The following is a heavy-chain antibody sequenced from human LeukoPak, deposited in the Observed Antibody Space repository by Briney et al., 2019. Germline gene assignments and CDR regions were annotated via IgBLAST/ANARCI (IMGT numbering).Heavy chain of an antibody. Sequence: SETLSLTCTVSGGSISSSSYYWGWIRQPPGKGLEWIGSIYHSGSTYYNPSLKSRVTISVDTSKNQFSLKLSSVTAADTAVYYCARVKVGANYYMDVWGKGTTVTVSS. CDR3: ARVKVGANYYMDV. D-gene: IGHD1-26*01. V-gene: IGHV4-39*07. J-gene: IGHJ6*03. CDR2: IYHSGST. CDR1: GGSISSSSYY.